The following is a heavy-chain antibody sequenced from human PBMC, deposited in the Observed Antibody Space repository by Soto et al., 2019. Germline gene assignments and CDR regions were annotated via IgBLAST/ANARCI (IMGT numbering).Heavy chain of an antibody. D-gene: IGHD6-19*01. CDR2: IVVGSGNT. CDR3: AAGLKENYYYYGMDV. V-gene: IGHV1-58*01. J-gene: IGHJ6*02. Sequence: SVKVSCKASGFTFTSSAVQWVRQARGQRLEWIGWIVVGSGNTNYAQKFQERVTITRDMSTSTAYMELSSLRSEDTAVYYCAAGLKENYYYYGMDVWGQGTTVTVSS. CDR1: GFTFTSSA.